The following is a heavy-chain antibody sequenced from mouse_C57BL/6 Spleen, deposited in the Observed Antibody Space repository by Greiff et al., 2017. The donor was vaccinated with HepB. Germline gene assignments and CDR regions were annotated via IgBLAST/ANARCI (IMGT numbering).Heavy chain of an antibody. CDR2: ISDGGSYT. Sequence: DVMLVESGGGLVKPGGSLKLSCAASGFPFSSYAMSWVRQTPEKRLEWVATISDGGSYTYYPDNVKGRFTISRDNAKNNLYLQMSHLKAEDTAVYYCARDGPPWFAYRGQGTLCTVS. J-gene: IGHJ3*01. CDR3: ARDGPPWFAY. CDR1: GFPFSSYA. V-gene: IGHV5-4*01. D-gene: IGHD6-1*01.